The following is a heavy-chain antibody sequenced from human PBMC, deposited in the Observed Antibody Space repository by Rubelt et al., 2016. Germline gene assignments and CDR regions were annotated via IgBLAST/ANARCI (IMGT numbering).Heavy chain of an antibody. Sequence: QVQLQESGPGLVKPSQTLSVTCTVSGDSISSGGHYWTWIRQQPGKGLEWLGYFYYSATTSYNPSLQSRIAFSVDTSKNQFSLRLTSGTAADTAVYFCARDLEGGSLRLWGQGTLVSVSS. J-gene: IGHJ4*02. CDR3: ARDLEGGSLRL. CDR2: FYYSATT. CDR1: GDSISSGGHY. D-gene: IGHD6-13*01. V-gene: IGHV4-31*03.